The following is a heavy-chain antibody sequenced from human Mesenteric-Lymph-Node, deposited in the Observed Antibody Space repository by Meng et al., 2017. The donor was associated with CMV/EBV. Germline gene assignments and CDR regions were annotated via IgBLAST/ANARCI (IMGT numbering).Heavy chain of an antibody. Sequence: QVQLQQWGAGLLKPSETLSLTCAVYGGSFSGYYWSWIRQPPGKGLEWIGEINHSGVPNYNPSLKSRVTISVDTSKNQFSLKLSSVTAADTAVYYCARDGDYYDSSGYNPFDYWGQGTLVTSPQ. D-gene: IGHD3-22*01. CDR2: INHSGVP. V-gene: IGHV4-34*01. CDR3: ARDGDYYDSSGYNPFDY. CDR1: GGSFSGYY. J-gene: IGHJ4*02.